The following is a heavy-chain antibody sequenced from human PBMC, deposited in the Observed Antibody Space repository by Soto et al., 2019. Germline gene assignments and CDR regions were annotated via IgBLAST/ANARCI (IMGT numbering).Heavy chain of an antibody. CDR3: AHCSAYCNY. V-gene: IGHV2-5*02. CDR1: GFSLSTTGEG. Sequence: QITLKESGPTLVKPTQTLTLTCTFSGFSLSTTGEGVCWIRQPPGTALEWLAVIYWDDDKRYSPSVRSRLTITKDTSKNPVVLSLTNMDPAETSTYFCAHCSAYCNYWGQGTLVTVS. J-gene: IGHJ4*02. CDR2: IYWDDDK. D-gene: IGHD3-22*01.